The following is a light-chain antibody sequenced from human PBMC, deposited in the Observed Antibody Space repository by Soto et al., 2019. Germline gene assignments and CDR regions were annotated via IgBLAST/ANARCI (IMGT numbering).Light chain of an antibody. CDR3: QVWDSSSDHVL. CDR2: YDS. J-gene: IGLJ2*01. CDR1: NIGSKS. Sequence: SYELTQPPSVSVAPGKTASIACGGNNIGSKSVHWYQQKPGQAPMLVIYYDSDRPSGIPERFSGSNSGNTATLTISRVEAGDEADYYCQVWDSSSDHVLFGGGTKLTVL. V-gene: IGLV3-21*04.